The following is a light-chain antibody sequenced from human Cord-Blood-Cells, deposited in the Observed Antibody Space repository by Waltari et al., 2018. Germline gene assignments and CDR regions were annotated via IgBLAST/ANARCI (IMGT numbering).Light chain of an antibody. CDR1: SSDVGGYNY. CDR2: EVS. Sequence: QSALTQPASVSGSPGQSITIYCTGTSSDVGGYNYVSWYQQHPGKAPKLMIYEVSNRPSGVSNRFSGSKSGNTASLTISGLQAEDEADYYRSSYTSSSTLEVFGGGTKLTVL. J-gene: IGLJ2*01. V-gene: IGLV2-14*01. CDR3: SSYTSSSTLEV.